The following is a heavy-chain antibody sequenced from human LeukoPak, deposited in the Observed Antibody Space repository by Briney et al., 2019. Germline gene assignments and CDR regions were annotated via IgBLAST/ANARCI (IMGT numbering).Heavy chain of an antibody. V-gene: IGHV4-34*01. D-gene: IGHD2-15*01. Sequence: PSETLSLTCAVYGGSFSGYYWSWIRQPPGKGLEWIGEINHSGSTNYNPSLKSQVTISVDTSKNQFSLKLSSVTAADTAVYYCARLGDVVVVAGVGDWFDPWGQGTLVTVSS. CDR1: GGSFSGYY. J-gene: IGHJ5*02. CDR3: ARLGDVVVVAGVGDWFDP. CDR2: INHSGST.